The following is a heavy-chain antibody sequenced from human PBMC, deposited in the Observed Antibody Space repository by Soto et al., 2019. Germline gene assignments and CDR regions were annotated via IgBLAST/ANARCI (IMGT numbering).Heavy chain of an antibody. Sequence: LSLTFAVYGXSFSGYYWSWIRQPPGKGLEWIGEINHSGSTNYNPSLKSRVTISVDTSKNQFSLKLSSVTAADTAVYYCARGLWYPSTSRFDPWGRGTLVTVS. CDR2: INHSGST. D-gene: IGHD3-10*01. CDR1: GXSFSGYY. CDR3: ARGLWYPSTSRFDP. J-gene: IGHJ5*02. V-gene: IGHV4-34*01.